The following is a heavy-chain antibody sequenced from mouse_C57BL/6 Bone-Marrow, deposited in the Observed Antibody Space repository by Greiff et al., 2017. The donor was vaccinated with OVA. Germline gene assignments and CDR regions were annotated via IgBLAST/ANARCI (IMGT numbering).Heavy chain of an antibody. CDR1: GYTFTSYW. V-gene: IGHV1-53*01. CDR3: ALSNWDGVYYFDY. Sequence: VQLQQPGTELVKPGASVKLSCKASGYTFTSYWMHWVKQRPGQGLEWIGNINPSNGGTNYNEKFKSKATLTVDKSSSTAYMQLSSLTSEDSAVYYCALSNWDGVYYFDYWGQGTTLTVSS. J-gene: IGHJ2*01. CDR2: INPSNGGT. D-gene: IGHD4-1*01.